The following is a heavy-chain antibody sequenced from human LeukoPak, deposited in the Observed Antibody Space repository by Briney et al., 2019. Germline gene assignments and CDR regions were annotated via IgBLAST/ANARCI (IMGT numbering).Heavy chain of an antibody. J-gene: IGHJ3*02. Sequence: GGSLRHSCAASGSTVSSNYMSWVRQAPGKGLEWVSVISSSGSTYYADSVKGRFTISRDNSKNTLYLEMNSLRAEDTAVYYCARGWYRSGSIRSAFYIWGQGTMVTVSS. CDR2: ISSSGST. V-gene: IGHV3-53*01. CDR1: GSTVSSNY. D-gene: IGHD6-19*01. CDR3: ARGWYRSGSIRSAFYI.